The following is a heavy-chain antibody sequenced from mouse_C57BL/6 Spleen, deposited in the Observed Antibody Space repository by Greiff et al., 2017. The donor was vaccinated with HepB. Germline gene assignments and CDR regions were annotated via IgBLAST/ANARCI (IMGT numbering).Heavy chain of an antibody. Sequence: VQLQQSGAELVKPGASVKLSCKASGYTFTSYWMHWVKQRPGRGLEWIGRIDPNSGGTKYNEKFKSKATLTVDKPSSTAYMQLSSLTSEDSEVYYCARPIYDGYYDAMDYWGQGTSVTVSS. CDR3: ARPIYDGYYDAMDY. V-gene: IGHV1-72*01. D-gene: IGHD2-3*01. J-gene: IGHJ4*01. CDR2: IDPNSGGT. CDR1: GYTFTSYW.